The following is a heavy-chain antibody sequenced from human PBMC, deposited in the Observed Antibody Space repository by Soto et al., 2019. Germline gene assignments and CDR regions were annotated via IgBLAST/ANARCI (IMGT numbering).Heavy chain of an antibody. Sequence: QVQLVESGGGVVQPGRSLRLSCAASGFTFSSYTMHWVRQAPGKGLEWVALISYDGSNKYYADSVKGRFTISRDNSKNAVYLQTNSLRAEDTAVYDCARGAGIAVAGTSFDSCGQGTLVSVSS. J-gene: IGHJ4*02. D-gene: IGHD6-19*01. CDR1: GFTFSSYT. CDR3: ARGAGIAVAGTSFDS. V-gene: IGHV3-30-3*01. CDR2: ISYDGSNK.